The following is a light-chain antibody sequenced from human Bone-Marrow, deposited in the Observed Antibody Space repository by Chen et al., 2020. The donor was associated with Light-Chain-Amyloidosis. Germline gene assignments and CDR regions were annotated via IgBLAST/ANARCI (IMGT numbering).Light chain of an antibody. V-gene: IGKV3-20*01. CDR3: QQYGTSPLT. J-gene: IGKJ4*02. CDR2: GSS. Sequence: EIVLTKSPGTQSFSTREGANLSSRAIQTISSNYLTWYQQKFGQAPRLLIYGSSSRATGIPARFPCSWSVTDFSLTNNRLEPEDFAMYYCQQYGTSPLTFGGGTKVEIK. CDR1: QTISSNY.